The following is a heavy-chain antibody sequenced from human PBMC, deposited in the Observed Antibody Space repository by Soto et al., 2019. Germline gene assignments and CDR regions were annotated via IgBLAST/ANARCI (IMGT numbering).Heavy chain of an antibody. D-gene: IGHD5-12*01. J-gene: IGHJ4*02. V-gene: IGHV1-3*01. CDR2: INAGNGNT. CDR3: ARGVGLYSGSDY. Sequence: ASXKVSCKASGYTFTSYAMHWVRQAPGQRLEWMGWINAGNGNTKYSQKFQGRVTITRDTSASTAYMELSSLRSEDTAVYYCARGVGLYSGSDYWGQGTLVTVSS. CDR1: GYTFTSYA.